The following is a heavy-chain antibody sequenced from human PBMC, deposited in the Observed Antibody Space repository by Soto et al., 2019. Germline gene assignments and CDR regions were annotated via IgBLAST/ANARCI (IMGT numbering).Heavy chain of an antibody. V-gene: IGHV3-30*03. J-gene: IGHJ3*02. D-gene: IGHD6-19*01. CDR3: AYSSGWSGDAFDI. CDR1: GFTFSSYG. CDR2: ISYDGSNK. Sequence: QVQLVESGGGVVQPGRSLRLSCAASGFTFSSYGVHWVRQAPGKGLEWVAVISYDGSNKYYADSVKGRFTISRDNSKNTLYLQMNSLRAEDTAVYYCAYSSGWSGDAFDIWGQGTMVTVSS.